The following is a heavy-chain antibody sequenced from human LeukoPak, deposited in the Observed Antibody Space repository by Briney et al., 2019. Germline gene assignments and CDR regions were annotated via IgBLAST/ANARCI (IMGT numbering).Heavy chain of an antibody. V-gene: IGHV6-1*01. CDR3: ARGTAARGFDS. Sequence: SQTLSLTCATSGDSVSSDSTAWNWIRQSPSGGLEWLGRTYYRSKWYNHYAVSVKSRVTVTPDTSKNQFSLQLSSVTPEDTAMYYCARGTAARGFDSWGQGTLVTVSS. CDR2: TYYRSKWYN. CDR1: GDSVSSDSTA. J-gene: IGHJ4*02. D-gene: IGHD6-6*01.